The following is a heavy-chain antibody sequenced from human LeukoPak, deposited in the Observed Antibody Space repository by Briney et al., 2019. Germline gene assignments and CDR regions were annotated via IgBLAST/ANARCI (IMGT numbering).Heavy chain of an antibody. CDR1: GFTFSSYG. V-gene: IGHV3-21*06. Sequence: PGGSLRLSCAASGFTFSSYGMSWVRQAPGKGLEWVSTISGSGGSTYYADSVKGRFTISRDNAKNSLYLQMDSLRAEDTAVYYCARDKWFGETDYWGQGTLVTVSS. CDR3: ARDKWFGETDY. D-gene: IGHD3-10*01. J-gene: IGHJ4*02. CDR2: ISGSGGST.